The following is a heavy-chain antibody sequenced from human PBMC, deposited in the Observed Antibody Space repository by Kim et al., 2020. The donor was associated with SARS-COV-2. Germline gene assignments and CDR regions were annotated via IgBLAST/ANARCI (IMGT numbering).Heavy chain of an antibody. CDR2: ITKNVDST. CDR1: GFTFDNHA. J-gene: IGHJ5*02. D-gene: IGHD6-19*01. Sequence: GGSLRLSCEASGFTFDNHAMHWVRQPPGKPLEWVALITKNVDSTIFADSVKGRFIISRDNSKNSLYLQMNSLSTEDTALYYCVKGAQWLLQSPWGQGTLVIVSS. V-gene: IGHV3-43*02. CDR3: VKGAQWLLQSP.